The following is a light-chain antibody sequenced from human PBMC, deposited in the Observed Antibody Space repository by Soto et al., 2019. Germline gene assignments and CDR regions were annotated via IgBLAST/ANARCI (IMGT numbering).Light chain of an antibody. CDR1: WSNIGNNA. CDR3: AVWDDNLNGVV. CDR2: YDD. Sequence: QSVLTQPPSVSEAPRQRVTISCSGSWSNIGNNAVNWYQQLPGKAPKLLIYYDDLLSSGVSDRFSGSKSGTSASLAISGLQSEDEADYYCAVWDDNLNGVVFGGGTKFTVL. V-gene: IGLV1-36*01. J-gene: IGLJ2*01.